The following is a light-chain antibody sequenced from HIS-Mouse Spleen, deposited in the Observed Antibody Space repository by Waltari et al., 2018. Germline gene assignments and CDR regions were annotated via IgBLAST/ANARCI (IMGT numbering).Light chain of an antibody. Sequence: QSALTQPAPGSGSPGQSITISCTGTSSDVGGYNLVSWYQQHPGKAPKLMIYEGSKRPSGVSNRFSGSQSGNTASLTISGLQAEDEADYYCCSYAGSSTVVFGGGTKLTVL. CDR2: EGS. J-gene: IGLJ2*01. CDR1: SSDVGGYNL. V-gene: IGLV2-23*01. CDR3: CSYAGSSTVV.